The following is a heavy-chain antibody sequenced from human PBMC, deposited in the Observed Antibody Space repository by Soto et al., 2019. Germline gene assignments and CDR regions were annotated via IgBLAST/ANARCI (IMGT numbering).Heavy chain of an antibody. CDR3: ARDQEDDFWGGYYMGYYYYMDV. CDR2: IKQDGSEK. V-gene: IGHV3-7*01. Sequence: GGSLRLSCAASGFTFSSYWMSWVRQAPGKGLEWVANIKQDGSEKYYVDSVKGRFTISRDNAKNSLYLQMNSLRAEDTAVYYCARDQEDDFWGGYYMGYYYYMDVWGKGTTVTVSS. CDR1: GFTFSSYW. J-gene: IGHJ6*03. D-gene: IGHD3-3*01.